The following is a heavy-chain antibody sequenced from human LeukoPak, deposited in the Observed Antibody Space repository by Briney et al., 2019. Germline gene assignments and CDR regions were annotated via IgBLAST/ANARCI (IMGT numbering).Heavy chain of an antibody. CDR1: GFTFSSYW. CDR3: TRGPPDGSGNYYPGDF. V-gene: IGHV3-74*01. Sequence: GGSLRLSCAASGFTFSSYWMHWVRQAPGKGLVWVSRINTDGSSTSYADSVKGRFTISRDNAKNTLYLQMNSLRVEDTAVYYCTRGPPDGSGNYYPGDFWGQGTLVTVSS. J-gene: IGHJ4*02. CDR2: INTDGSST. D-gene: IGHD3-10*01.